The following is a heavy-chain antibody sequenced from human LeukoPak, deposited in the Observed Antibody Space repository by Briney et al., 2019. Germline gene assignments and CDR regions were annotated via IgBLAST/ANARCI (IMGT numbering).Heavy chain of an antibody. CDR1: GFTFNRFY. J-gene: IGHJ4*02. CDR3: VKDRRIAAPNNDFFDS. D-gene: IGHD6-6*01. V-gene: IGHV3-64D*06. Sequence: GGSLRLSCSASGFTFNRFYLHWVRQAPGKGLEFVSHISSNGATTYYADSVKGRFTISRDNSKNTLYLQMSSLRADDTAVYYCVKDRRIAAPNNDFFDSWGQGALVTVSS. CDR2: ISSNGATT.